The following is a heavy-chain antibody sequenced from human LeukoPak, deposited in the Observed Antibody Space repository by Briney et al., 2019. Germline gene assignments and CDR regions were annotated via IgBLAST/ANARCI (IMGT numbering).Heavy chain of an antibody. J-gene: IGHJ4*02. CDR2: LYRGGNT. CDR3: ARVGRGDTYGYVDY. CDR1: GFTVSSNY. V-gene: IGHV3-66*01. Sequence: GGSLRLSCAASGFTVSSNYMSWVRQPPGKGLAWVSVLYRGGNTNYADSVKGRFTISRDNYKNMLFLQMNSLRAEDTAVYYCARVGRGDTYGYVDYWGQGTLVTVSS. D-gene: IGHD5-18*01.